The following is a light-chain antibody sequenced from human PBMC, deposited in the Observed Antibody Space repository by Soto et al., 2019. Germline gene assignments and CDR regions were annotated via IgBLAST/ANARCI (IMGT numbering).Light chain of an antibody. CDR2: GAS. Sequence: EIVLTQSPGTLSLSPGGRATLSCRASQSISSSYLAWYQQKPGQAPRPLIYGASSRATGIPDRFSGSGSGTDFTLTISRLEPEDFAVYYCQQYVSSPWTFGQGTKVEIK. J-gene: IGKJ1*01. CDR3: QQYVSSPWT. V-gene: IGKV3-20*01. CDR1: QSISSSY.